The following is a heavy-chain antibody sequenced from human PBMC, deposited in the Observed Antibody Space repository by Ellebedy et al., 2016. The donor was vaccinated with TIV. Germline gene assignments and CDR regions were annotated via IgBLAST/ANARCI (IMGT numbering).Heavy chain of an antibody. CDR1: GFTFSNAW. V-gene: IGHV3-15*01. CDR2: IKSKTDGGTT. D-gene: IGHD3-10*01. J-gene: IGHJ4*02. CDR3: TTVGRWVRGVID. Sequence: GESLKISCAASGFTFSNAWMSWVRQAPGKGLEWVGRIKSKTDGGTTDYAAPVKGRFTISRDDSKNTLYLQMNSLKTEDTAVYYCTTVGRWVRGVIDWGQGTLVTVSS.